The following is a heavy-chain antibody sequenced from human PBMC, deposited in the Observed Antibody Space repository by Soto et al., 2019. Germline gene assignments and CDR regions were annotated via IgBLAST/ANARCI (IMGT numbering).Heavy chain of an antibody. Sequence: PSETLSLTCSVSVDSISRIDYYWTWIRQHPEKGLEWIGNIYFRGNTYYSPSLKSRVTISVDTSKNQFSLKLSSVTAADTAVYYCARAQYVDTAMVTEYYYYGMDVWGQGTTVTVSS. D-gene: IGHD5-18*01. CDR3: ARAQYVDTAMVTEYYYYGMDV. CDR1: VDSISRIDYY. CDR2: IYFRGNT. J-gene: IGHJ6*02. V-gene: IGHV4-31*03.